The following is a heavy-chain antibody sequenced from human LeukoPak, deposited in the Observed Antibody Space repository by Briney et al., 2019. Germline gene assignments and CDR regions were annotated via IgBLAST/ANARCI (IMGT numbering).Heavy chain of an antibody. Sequence: GRSLRLSCAASGFTFSSYAMHWVRQAPGKWLEWVAVISYDGSNKYYADSVKGRFTISRDNSKNTLYLQMNSLRAEDTAVYYCARVNEQQLAVDYFDYWGQGTLVTVSS. CDR1: GFTFSSYA. CDR2: ISYDGSNK. J-gene: IGHJ4*02. D-gene: IGHD6-6*01. CDR3: ARVNEQQLAVDYFDY. V-gene: IGHV3-30-3*01.